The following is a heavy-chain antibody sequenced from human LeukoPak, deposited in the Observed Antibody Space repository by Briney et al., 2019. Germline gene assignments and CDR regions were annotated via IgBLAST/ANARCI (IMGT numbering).Heavy chain of an antibody. J-gene: IGHJ4*02. CDR1: GLTFSSYA. CDR2: ISGSGGST. CDR3: AKVFRLYCGGDCPVDFDY. Sequence: GGSLRLSCAASGLTFSSYAMSWVRQAPGKGLEWVSAISGSGGSTYYADSVKGRFTISRDNSKNTLYLQMNSLRAEDTAVYYCAKVFRLYCGGDCPVDFDYWGQGTLVTVSS. V-gene: IGHV3-23*01. D-gene: IGHD2-21*02.